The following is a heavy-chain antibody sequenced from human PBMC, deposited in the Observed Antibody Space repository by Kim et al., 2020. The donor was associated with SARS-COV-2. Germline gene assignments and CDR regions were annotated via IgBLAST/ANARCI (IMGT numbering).Heavy chain of an antibody. D-gene: IGHD1-1*01. CDR3: SSGPERYYYDMDL. Sequence: GGSLRLSCAASGFTFSRYSMNWVRQAPGKGLEWVSYISSSSVIIYYADSVKGRFTISRDSAKNSLYLQMNSLRDEDTAVYYCSSGPERYYYDMDLWGQGTLVTVSS. CDR1: GFTFSRYS. CDR2: ISSSSVII. V-gene: IGHV3-48*02. J-gene: IGHJ6*02.